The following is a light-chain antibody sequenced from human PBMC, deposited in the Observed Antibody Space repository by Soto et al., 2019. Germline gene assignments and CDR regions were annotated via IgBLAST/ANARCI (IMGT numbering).Light chain of an antibody. J-gene: IGKJ1*01. CDR2: GTS. V-gene: IGKV3D-7*01. Sequence: EIVLTQSPGTLSLSPGERATLSCRASQSVSSSYLAWYQQKPGQAPRLLIHGTSTRATGVPARFSGSGSGTDFTLTISSLQPEDFATYYCLQDYNYPWTFGQGTKVDIK. CDR3: LQDYNYPWT. CDR1: QSVSSSY.